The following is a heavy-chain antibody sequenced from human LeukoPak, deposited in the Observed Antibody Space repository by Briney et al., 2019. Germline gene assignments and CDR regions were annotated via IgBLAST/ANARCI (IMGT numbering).Heavy chain of an antibody. CDR3: ALRDGYNLYYFDY. Sequence: XLXXXXSGVXXSXYGMHWVRQAPGKGLEWVAVISYDGSNKYYADSVKGRFTISRDNSKNTLYLQMNSLRAEDTAVYYCALRDGYNLYYFDYWGQGTLVTVSS. D-gene: IGHD5-12*01. CDR1: GVXXSXYG. V-gene: IGHV3-30*03. CDR2: ISYDGSNK. J-gene: IGHJ4*02.